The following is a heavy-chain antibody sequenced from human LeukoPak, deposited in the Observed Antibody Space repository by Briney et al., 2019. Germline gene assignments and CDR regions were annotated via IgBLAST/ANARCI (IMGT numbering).Heavy chain of an antibody. Sequence: GESLKISCKGSGYRFTIYWIGWVRQMPGKGLEWMGIIYPGDSDTRYSPSFQGQVTISAGKSISTAYLQWSSLKASDTAMYYCAIFDFLFGEIDNWFDPWGQGTLVTVSS. CDR3: AIFDFLFGEIDNWFDP. CDR1: GYRFTIYW. D-gene: IGHD3-16*01. CDR2: IYPGDSDT. J-gene: IGHJ5*02. V-gene: IGHV5-51*01.